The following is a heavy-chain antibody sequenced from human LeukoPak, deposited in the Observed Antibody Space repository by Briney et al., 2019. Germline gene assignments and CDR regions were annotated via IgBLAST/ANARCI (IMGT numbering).Heavy chain of an antibody. D-gene: IGHD6-13*01. Sequence: SETLSLTCTVSGGSISSYYWSWIRQPPGKGREWIGYIYYSGSTNYNPSLKSRVTISVDTSKNQFSRNLSSVPAAHTAVYYWASIAAAGKVVDYWGQGTLGTRSS. CDR3: ASIAAAGKVVDY. CDR1: GGSISSYY. J-gene: IGHJ4*02. V-gene: IGHV4-59*01. CDR2: IYYSGST.